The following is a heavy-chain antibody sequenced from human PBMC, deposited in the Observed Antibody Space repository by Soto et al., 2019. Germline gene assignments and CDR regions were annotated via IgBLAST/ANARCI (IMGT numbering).Heavy chain of an antibody. J-gene: IGHJ6*02. V-gene: IGHV1-18*01. D-gene: IGHD6-19*01. CDR1: GYTFTSYG. CDR2: ISAYNGNT. Sequence: ASVKVSCKASGYTFTSYGISWVRQAPGQGLEWMGWISAYNGNTNYAQKLQGRVTMTTDTSTSTAYMELRSLRSDDTAVYYCARAVSVAGTLYYYYGMDVWGQGTTVTVSS. CDR3: ARAVSVAGTLYYYYGMDV.